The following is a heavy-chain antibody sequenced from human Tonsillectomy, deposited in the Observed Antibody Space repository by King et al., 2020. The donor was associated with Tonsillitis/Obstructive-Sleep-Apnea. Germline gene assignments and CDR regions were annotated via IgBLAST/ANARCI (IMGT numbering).Heavy chain of an antibody. CDR1: GGSISSYY. V-gene: IGHV4-59*01. Sequence: VQLQESGPGLVKPSETLSLTCTVSGGSISSYYWSWIRQPPGKGLEWIGSIYYSGSTNYNPSLKSRVTISVDTSKNQFSLKLSSVTAADTAVYYCARGRSSSSSHDYYGMDVWGQGTTVTVSS. J-gene: IGHJ6*02. D-gene: IGHD6-6*01. CDR2: IYYSGST. CDR3: ARGRSSSSSHDYYGMDV.